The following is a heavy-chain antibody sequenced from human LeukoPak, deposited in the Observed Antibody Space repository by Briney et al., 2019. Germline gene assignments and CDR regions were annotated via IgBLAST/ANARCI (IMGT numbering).Heavy chain of an antibody. CDR3: ARVSSSWYGFVTHFDY. V-gene: IGHV4-34*01. D-gene: IGHD6-13*01. CDR1: GGSFGGYY. Sequence: SETLSLTCAVYGGSFGGYYWSWIRQPPGKGLEWIGEINHSGSTNYNPSLKSRVTISVDTSKNQFSLKLSSVTAADTAVYYCARVSSSWYGFVTHFDYWGQGTLVTVSS. CDR2: INHSGST. J-gene: IGHJ4*02.